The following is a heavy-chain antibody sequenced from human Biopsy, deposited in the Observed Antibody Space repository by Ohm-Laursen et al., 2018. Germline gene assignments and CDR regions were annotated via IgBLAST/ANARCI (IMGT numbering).Heavy chain of an antibody. CDR2: INAKTGDT. J-gene: IGHJ5*02. V-gene: IGHV1-2*02. CDR1: GYTFTGYH. Sequence: ASVKVSCKASGYTFTGYHVHWVRQAPGQGLEWMGWINAKTGDTSYAQKFQGRVTMTRDTSISTAYVDLSSLRSDDMAVYYCTRGGYYYDSLAYYYWFDPWGQGTLVTVSS. CDR3: TRGGYYYDSLAYYYWFDP. D-gene: IGHD3-22*01.